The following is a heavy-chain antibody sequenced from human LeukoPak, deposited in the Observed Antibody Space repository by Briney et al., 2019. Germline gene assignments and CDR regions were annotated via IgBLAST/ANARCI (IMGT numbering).Heavy chain of an antibody. CDR2: IYTSGST. V-gene: IGHV4-4*07. D-gene: IGHD2-2*01. CDR1: GGSISSYY. J-gene: IGHJ3*02. Sequence: SETLSLTCTVSGGSISSYYWSWIRQPAGKGLEWIGRIYTSGSTNYNPSLKSRVTMSVDTSKNQFSLKLSSETAADTAVYYCARARRIPAARGFGVEAFDIWGQGTMVTVSS. CDR3: ARARRIPAARGFGVEAFDI.